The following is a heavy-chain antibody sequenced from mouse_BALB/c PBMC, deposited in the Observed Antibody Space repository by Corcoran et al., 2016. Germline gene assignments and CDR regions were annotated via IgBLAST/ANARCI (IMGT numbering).Heavy chain of an antibody. D-gene: IGHD2-13*01. CDR3: ARSGDVYAMDY. Sequence: EVQLKQSGAELVRPGALVKMSCNAYGFNIKDYYMHWAKHRPEQGLEWIGWIDPENGNTIYDPKFQGKASITTDTSSNTAYLQLSSLTSEDTAVYYCARSGDVYAMDYWGQGTSVTVSS. CDR2: IDPENGNT. V-gene: IGHV14-1*02. J-gene: IGHJ4*01. CDR1: GFNIKDYY.